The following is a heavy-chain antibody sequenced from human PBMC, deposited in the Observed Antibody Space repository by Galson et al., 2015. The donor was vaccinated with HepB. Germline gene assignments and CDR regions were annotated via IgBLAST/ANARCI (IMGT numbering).Heavy chain of an antibody. CDR3: LGFPGY. V-gene: IGHV3-53*01. CDR1: GFTVTKNH. J-gene: IGHJ4*02. CDR2: IYSVGTT. D-gene: IGHD2-15*01. Sequence: SLRLSCADSGFTVTKNHMTWVRQAPGKGLEWLSIIYSVGTTYYADSVKGRFTISRDNSKNTLYLQMNHLRAEDTAIYYCLGFPGYWGQGTLVIVSS.